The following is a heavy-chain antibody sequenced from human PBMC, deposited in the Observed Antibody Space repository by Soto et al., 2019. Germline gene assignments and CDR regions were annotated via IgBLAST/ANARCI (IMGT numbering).Heavy chain of an antibody. D-gene: IGHD3-10*01. CDR3: ARIGEFYGTGSYGNSDVFDI. Sequence: PXGSLILSCEASGFTFSDYYMTWVRQAPGKGLDWIAYSISTGAVIYYADSVQGRFTISRDNPKNSLHLQMDSLRPEDTAVYYCARIGEFYGTGSYGNSDVFDIWGQGTLVTVSS. J-gene: IGHJ3*02. V-gene: IGHV3-11*01. CDR2: SISTGAVI. CDR1: GFTFSDYY.